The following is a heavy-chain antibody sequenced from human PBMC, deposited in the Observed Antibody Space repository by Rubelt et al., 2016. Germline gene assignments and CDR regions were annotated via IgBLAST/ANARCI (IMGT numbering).Heavy chain of an antibody. CDR2: IKADGRDI. CDR3: VRIRGDYGMDV. J-gene: IGHJ6*02. V-gene: IGHV3-7*01. CDR1: GFSISTSD. Sequence: VHLVESGGGVVQPGKSLRLSCEVSGFSISTSDIHWVRQAPGKGLEWVANIKADGRDINYVGSVKGRFIISRDNAKSSLSLQMNSLRDADTAVYYCVRIRGDYGMDVWGQGTTVTVSS. D-gene: IGHD4-17*01.